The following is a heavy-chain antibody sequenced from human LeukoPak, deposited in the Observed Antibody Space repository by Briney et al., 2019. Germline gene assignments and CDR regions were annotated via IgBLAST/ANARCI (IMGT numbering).Heavy chain of an antibody. V-gene: IGHV3-48*03. CDR3: ARPVSYLNDY. D-gene: IGHD1-26*01. CDR2: ISSSGSTI. J-gene: IGHJ4*02. CDR1: GFTFSSYE. Sequence: GGSLRLSCAASGFTFSSYEMNWVRQAPGKGLEWVSYISSSGSTIYYADSVKGRFTISRDNAKNSLYLQMNSLRAEDTAVYYCARPVSYLNDYWGQGTLVTVSS.